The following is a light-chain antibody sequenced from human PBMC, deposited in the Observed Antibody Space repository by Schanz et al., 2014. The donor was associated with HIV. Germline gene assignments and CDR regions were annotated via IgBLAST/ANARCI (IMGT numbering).Light chain of an antibody. Sequence: QSVLTQSSSASASLGSSVKLTCTLSSGHSSYIIAWHQQQPGKAPRYLMKLEGSGSYNKGSGVPDRFSGSSSGADRYLTISNLQSEDEADYYCQTWGTGIHVFGTGTKLTVL. CDR3: QTWGTGIHV. J-gene: IGLJ1*01. V-gene: IGLV4-60*03. CDR2: LEGSGSY. CDR1: SGHSSYI.